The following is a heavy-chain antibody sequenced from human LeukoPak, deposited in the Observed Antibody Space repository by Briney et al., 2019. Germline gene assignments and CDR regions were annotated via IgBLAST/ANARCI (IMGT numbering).Heavy chain of an antibody. J-gene: IGHJ6*03. D-gene: IGHD4-17*01. CDR2: IIPIFGTA. CDR1: GGTFSSYA. CDR3: ARGTTRKGYYYYYMDV. Sequence: ASVKVSCKASGGTFSSYAISWVRQAPGQGLEWMGGIIPIFGTANYAQKFQGRVTITTDESTSTAYMELSSLRSEDTAVYYCARGTTRKGYYYYYMDVWGKGTTVTVSS. V-gene: IGHV1-69*05.